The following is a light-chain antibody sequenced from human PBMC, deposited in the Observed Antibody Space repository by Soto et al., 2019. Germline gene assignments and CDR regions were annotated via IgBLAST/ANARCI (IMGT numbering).Light chain of an antibody. CDR2: GAS. Sequence: EVVMTQSPATLSVSPVDTATLSCRASQSVSSSLAWYQQQPGQAPRLLIYGASTRATGVPARFSGSGSGTEFTLTISRLQSEDFAIYYCQQYYNWRPRFGQGTKVDIK. V-gene: IGKV3-15*01. J-gene: IGKJ1*01. CDR1: QSVSSS. CDR3: QQYYNWRPR.